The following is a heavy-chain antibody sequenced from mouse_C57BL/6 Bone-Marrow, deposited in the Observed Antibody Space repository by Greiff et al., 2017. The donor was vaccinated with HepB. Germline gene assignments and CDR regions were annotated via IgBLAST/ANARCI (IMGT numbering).Heavy chain of an antibody. CDR1: GYTFTRSW. Sequence: VPLQQPGAELVKPGDSVQLSCKASGYTFTRSWIPWVQQRPGQGLEWIGDIYPDGGSTNYNEKFKSKATLTVDTSSTTAYLQLSSLTSEDSAVYFCARSVWCHWYFDVWGTGTTVTASS. J-gene: IGHJ1*03. V-gene: IGHV1-55*01. CDR2: IYPDGGST. D-gene: IGHD1-1*02. CDR3: ARSVWCHWYFDV.